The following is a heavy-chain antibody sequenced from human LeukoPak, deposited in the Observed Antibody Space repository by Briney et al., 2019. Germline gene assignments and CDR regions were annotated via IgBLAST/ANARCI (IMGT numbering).Heavy chain of an antibody. CDR3: ARGFDFYYPFDY. CDR1: GYTFTGYY. J-gene: IGHJ4*02. V-gene: IGHV1-2*04. Sequence: ASVKVSCKASGYTFTGYYMHWVRQAPGQGLERMGWINPNSGGTNYAQKFQGWVTMTRDTSISTAYMELSRLRSDDTAVYYCARGFDFYYPFDYWGQGTLVTVSS. D-gene: IGHD3-3*01. CDR2: INPNSGGT.